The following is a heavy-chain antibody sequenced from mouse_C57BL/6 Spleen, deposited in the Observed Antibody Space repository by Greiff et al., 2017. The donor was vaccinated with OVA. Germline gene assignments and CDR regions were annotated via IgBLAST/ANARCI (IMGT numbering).Heavy chain of an antibody. CDR2: ISYDGSN. J-gene: IGHJ4*01. CDR3: AKESFMDY. CDR1: GYSITSGYY. V-gene: IGHV3-6*01. Sequence: EVQLQQSGPGLVKPSQSLSLTCSVTGYSITSGYYWNWIRQFPGNKLEWMGYISYDGSNNYNPSLKNRISITRDTSKNQFFLKLNSVTTEDTATYYCAKESFMDYWGQGTSVTVSS.